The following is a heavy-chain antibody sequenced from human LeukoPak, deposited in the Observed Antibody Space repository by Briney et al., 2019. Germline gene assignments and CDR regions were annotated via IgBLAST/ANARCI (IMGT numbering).Heavy chain of an antibody. CDR1: GFTFSNAW. Sequence: GGSLRLSCAASGFTFSNAWMSWVRQAPGKGLEWVGRIKSKTDGGTTDYAAPVKGRFTISRDDSKNTLYLQMNSLRAEDTAVYYCARGLSGSSSPLYPFDSWGQGALVTVSS. V-gene: IGHV3-15*01. D-gene: IGHD6-6*01. CDR3: ARGLSGSSSPLYPFDS. J-gene: IGHJ4*02. CDR2: IKSKTDGGTT.